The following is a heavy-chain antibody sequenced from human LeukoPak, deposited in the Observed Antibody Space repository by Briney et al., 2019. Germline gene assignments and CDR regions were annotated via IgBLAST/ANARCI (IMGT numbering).Heavy chain of an antibody. Sequence: GRSLRLPCAASGFTFSSFGMHWVRQAPGKGLEWVAVIWYDGGHKYYADSVKGRFSISRDNSKNTLYLQMSSLRAEDTAVYYCARDRDYDSANFDYWGQGTLVTVSS. V-gene: IGHV3-33*01. CDR1: GFTFSSFG. CDR3: ARDRDYDSANFDY. CDR2: IWYDGGHK. D-gene: IGHD3-22*01. J-gene: IGHJ4*02.